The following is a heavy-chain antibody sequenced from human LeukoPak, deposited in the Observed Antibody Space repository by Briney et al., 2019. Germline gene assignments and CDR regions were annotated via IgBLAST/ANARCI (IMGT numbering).Heavy chain of an antibody. CDR3: ARFRPPYYYDSSGYYP. Sequence: SETLSLTCTVSGGSISSSSYYWGWIRQPPGKGLEWIGSIYYSGSTYYNPSLKSRVTISVDTSKNQFSLKLSSVTAADTAVYYCARFRPPYYYDSSGYYPWGQGTLVTVSS. CDR2: IYYSGST. V-gene: IGHV4-39*01. CDR1: GGSISSSSYY. D-gene: IGHD3-22*01. J-gene: IGHJ5*02.